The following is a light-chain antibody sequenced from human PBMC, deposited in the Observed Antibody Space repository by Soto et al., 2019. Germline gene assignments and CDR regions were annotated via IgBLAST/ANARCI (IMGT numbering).Light chain of an antibody. Sequence: QSALTQPASVSGSPGQSITISCTGTSSDVGGYNYVSWYQQHPGKAPKLMIYAVSSRPSGVSDRFSGSKSGNTASLTISGLQAEDEADYYCSSYTISSTYVFGTGTKLTVL. CDR2: AVS. V-gene: IGLV2-14*01. CDR3: SSYTISSTYV. J-gene: IGLJ1*01. CDR1: SSDVGGYNY.